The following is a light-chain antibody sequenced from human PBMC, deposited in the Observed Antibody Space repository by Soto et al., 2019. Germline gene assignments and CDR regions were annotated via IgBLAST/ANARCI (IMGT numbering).Light chain of an antibody. CDR2: GAS. V-gene: IGKV3-15*01. CDR1: QSVSSN. CDR3: QQYNNWTPYT. J-gene: IGKJ2*01. Sequence: EIVMTQSPATLSVSPGERATLFCRASQSVSSNLAWYQQKPGQAPRLLIYGASARATGIPARFSGSGSGTEFTLTISSLQSEDFAVSYCQQYNNWTPYTFGQGTKLEIK.